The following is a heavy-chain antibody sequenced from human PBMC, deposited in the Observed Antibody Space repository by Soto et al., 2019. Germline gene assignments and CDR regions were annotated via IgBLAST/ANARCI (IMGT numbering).Heavy chain of an antibody. V-gene: IGHV3-23*01. Sequence: EVQLLESGGKLVQPGGSLTLSCAASGFTFSTYAMAWVRQAPGKGLEWVSGVSASGLNTDCADPVKGRFYISRDNSKNTVTLHTHSLRPEDTAWYYWAKDRPRRTSGDFFEYWGQGTPVTVSS. CDR3: AKDRPRRTSGDFFEY. CDR1: GFTFSTYA. J-gene: IGHJ4*02. CDR2: VSASGLNT. D-gene: IGHD1-1*01.